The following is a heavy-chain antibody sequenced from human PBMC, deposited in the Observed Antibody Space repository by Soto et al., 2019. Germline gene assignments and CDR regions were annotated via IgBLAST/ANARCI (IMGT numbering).Heavy chain of an antibody. J-gene: IGHJ4*02. CDR1: GFIFSSFP. CDR3: ARSYCGDNCALDY. CDR2: VSKDGSDK. V-gene: IGHV3-30-3*01. D-gene: IGHD2-21*02. Sequence: GGSLRLSCAASGFIFSSFPMHWVRQAPGKGLEWVAVVSKDGSDKHYADSVKGRFTISRDNSENTLHLQMNSLRPEDTGVYYCARSYCGDNCALDYWGQGTTVTVS.